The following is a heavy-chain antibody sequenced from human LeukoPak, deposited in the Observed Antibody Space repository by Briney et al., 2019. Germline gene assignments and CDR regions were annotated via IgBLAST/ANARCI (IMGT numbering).Heavy chain of an antibody. CDR2: INPNNGGT. Sequence: ASVKVSCKASGYTFTGYYMHWVRQAPGQGLEWMGWINPNNGGTNYAQKFQGRVTMTRDTSISTAYMQLSRLRSDDTAVYYCARDLGKWELLYYFDYWGQGTLVTVSS. D-gene: IGHD1-26*01. V-gene: IGHV1-2*02. CDR1: GYTFTGYY. CDR3: ARDLGKWELLYYFDY. J-gene: IGHJ4*02.